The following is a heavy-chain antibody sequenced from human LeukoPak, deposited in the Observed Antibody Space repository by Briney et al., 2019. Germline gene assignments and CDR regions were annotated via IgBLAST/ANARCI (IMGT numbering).Heavy chain of an antibody. CDR1: GGSIRSSHSF. Sequence: PSEALSLTCSVSGGSIRSSHSFWGWIRQPLGKGLEWIATIYENGNTYYSPSLKSRVTISVDTSNNEFSLKLSSVTAADTAVYYCAIHLTADDAFDIWGQGTMVTVSS. J-gene: IGHJ3*02. CDR2: IYENGNT. D-gene: IGHD5-18*01. CDR3: AIHLTADDAFDI. V-gene: IGHV4-39*07.